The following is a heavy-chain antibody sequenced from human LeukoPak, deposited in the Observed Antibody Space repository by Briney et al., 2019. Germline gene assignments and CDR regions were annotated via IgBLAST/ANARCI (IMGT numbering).Heavy chain of an antibody. D-gene: IGHD3-22*01. J-gene: IGHJ6*03. V-gene: IGHV4-34*01. CDR2: INHSGST. CDR3: ARVRGSSSGRSDYYYHYMDV. CDR1: GGSFSGYY. Sequence: SETLSLTCAVYGGSFSGYYWSWIRQPPGKGLEWIGEINHSGSTNYNPSLKSRVTMSVDTSKNQFSLKLSSVTAADTAVYYCARVRGSSSGRSDYYYHYMDVWGKGTTVTISS.